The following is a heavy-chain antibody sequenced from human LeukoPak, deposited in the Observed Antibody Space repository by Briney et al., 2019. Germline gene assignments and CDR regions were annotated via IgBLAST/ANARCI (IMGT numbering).Heavy chain of an antibody. V-gene: IGHV1-2*02. J-gene: IGHJ4*02. CDR1: GYTFTAYY. Sequence: ASVKVSCKASGYTFTAYYMHWVRQAPGQGLEWMGWINPNSGGTNYAQKFQGRVTMTRDTSISTAYMELSRLRSDDTAVYYCARDQTPQYDFWSGYFVSDFDYWGQGTLVTVSS. D-gene: IGHD3-3*01. CDR2: INPNSGGT. CDR3: ARDQTPQYDFWSGYFVSDFDY.